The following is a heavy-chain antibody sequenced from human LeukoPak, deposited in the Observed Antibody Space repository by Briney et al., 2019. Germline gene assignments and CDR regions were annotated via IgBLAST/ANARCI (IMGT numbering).Heavy chain of an antibody. V-gene: IGHV4-59*08. Sequence: PSETLSLTCTVSGGSISSYCWSWIRQPPGKGLEWIGYIYYSGSTNYNPSLKSRVTISVDTSKNQFSLKLSSVTAADTAVYYCARLRGGNSSGFLYYFDYWGQGTLVTVSS. J-gene: IGHJ4*02. CDR2: IYYSGST. D-gene: IGHD4-23*01. CDR1: GGSISSYC. CDR3: ARLRGGNSSGFLYYFDY.